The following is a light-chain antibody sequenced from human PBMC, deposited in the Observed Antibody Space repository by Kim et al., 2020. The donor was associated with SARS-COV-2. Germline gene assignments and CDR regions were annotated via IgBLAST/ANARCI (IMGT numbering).Light chain of an antibody. CDR2: GAS. J-gene: IGKJ1*01. V-gene: IGKV3-15*01. Sequence: EIVMTQSPATLSVSPGERATLSCRASQSVSSSLAWYQQKPGQAPRLLLYGASTRATGIPARFSGSGSGTDFTLIISSLQSEDFAVYYCQQYNNWWTFGQGTKVDIK. CDR1: QSVSSS. CDR3: QQYNNWWT.